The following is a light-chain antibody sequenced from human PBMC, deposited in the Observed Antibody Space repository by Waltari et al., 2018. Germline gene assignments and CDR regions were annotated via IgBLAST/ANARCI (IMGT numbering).Light chain of an antibody. J-gene: IGKJ4*01. Sequence: IQLTQSPSSLSASVGDRVTITCRASQGIRSYLAWYQQNPEKAPKLLIYAASTLQSGVPSRFSGSGSGTDFTLTISSLQPEDFATYYCQQVNNYPLTFGGGTKVEIK. CDR3: QQVNNYPLT. CDR2: AAS. CDR1: QGIRSY. V-gene: IGKV1-9*01.